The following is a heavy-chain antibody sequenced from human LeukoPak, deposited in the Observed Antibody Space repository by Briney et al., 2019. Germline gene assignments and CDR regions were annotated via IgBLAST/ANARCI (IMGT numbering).Heavy chain of an antibody. Sequence: PGGSLRLSCEVSGFPFSSHAMSWVRQAPGRGLEWVSGISTSADMTYYADSVQGRFIISRDNSKNTVYLQMDSLRVEDTAVYYCANEEVPNDYWGQGTLVTVSS. CDR1: GFPFSSHA. CDR2: ISTSADMT. D-gene: IGHD4/OR15-4a*01. J-gene: IGHJ4*02. V-gene: IGHV3-23*01. CDR3: ANEEVPNDY.